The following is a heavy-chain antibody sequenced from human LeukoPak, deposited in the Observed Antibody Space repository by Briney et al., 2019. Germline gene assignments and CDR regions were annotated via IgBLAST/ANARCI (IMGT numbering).Heavy chain of an antibody. Sequence: ASVKVSCKASGYTFTSYGISWVRQAPGQGLEWMGWISAYNGNTNYAQKLQGRVTMTTDTSTSTAYMELRSLRSDDTAVYYCARDVGYCSSTSCYAGGIDYWGQGTLVTVSS. CDR1: GYTFTSYG. D-gene: IGHD2-2*01. CDR2: ISAYNGNT. J-gene: IGHJ4*02. CDR3: ARDVGYCSSTSCYAGGIDY. V-gene: IGHV1-18*01.